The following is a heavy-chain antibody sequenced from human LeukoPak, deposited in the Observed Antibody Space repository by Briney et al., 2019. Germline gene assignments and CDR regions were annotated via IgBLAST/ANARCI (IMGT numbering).Heavy chain of an antibody. V-gene: IGHV3-23*01. Sequence: GGSLRLSCTASGFTFNNYAMYWVRQAPRKGLEWVAGIFGSGGSAHYADSVKGRFTISRDNAKNSLYLQMNSLRAEDTAVYYCARVRVEGWFDPWGQGTLVTVSS. CDR1: GFTFNNYA. CDR2: IFGSGGSA. J-gene: IGHJ5*02. CDR3: ARVRVEGWFDP.